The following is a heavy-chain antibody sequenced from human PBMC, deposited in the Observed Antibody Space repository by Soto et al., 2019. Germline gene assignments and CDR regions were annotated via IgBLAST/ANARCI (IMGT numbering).Heavy chain of an antibody. Sequence: KVSWNGSGDKSAGFVIGWVRKKTGKGLEWMGIIYPGDSDTRYSPSFQGQVTISADKSISTAYLQWSSLKASDTAMYYCASDMTTGSSGWAYAFDIWGQGTMVTVSS. CDR1: GDKSAGFV. V-gene: IGHV5-51*01. J-gene: IGHJ3*02. D-gene: IGHD6-19*01. CDR3: ASDMTTGSSGWAYAFDI. CDR2: IYPGDSDT.